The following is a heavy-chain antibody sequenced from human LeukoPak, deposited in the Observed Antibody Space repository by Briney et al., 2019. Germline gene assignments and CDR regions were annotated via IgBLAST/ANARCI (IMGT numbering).Heavy chain of an antibody. D-gene: IGHD1-26*01. CDR1: GGSISGYY. Sequence: PSETLSLTCAVYGGSISGYYWGWIRQPPGKGLEWIGSIYYSGSTYYNPSLKSRVTISVDTSKNQFSLKLSSVTAADTAVYYCARAVLVGVDYWGQGTLVTVSS. CDR3: ARAVLVGVDY. CDR2: IYYSGST. J-gene: IGHJ4*02. V-gene: IGHV4-39*07.